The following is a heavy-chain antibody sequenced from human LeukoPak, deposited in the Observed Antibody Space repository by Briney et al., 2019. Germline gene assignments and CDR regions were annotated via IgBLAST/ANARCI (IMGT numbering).Heavy chain of an antibody. CDR3: ARDVLLWFGDQRGYFQH. J-gene: IGHJ1*01. D-gene: IGHD3-10*01. CDR1: GGSFSGYY. Sequence: SETLSLTCAVYGGSFSGYYWSWIRQPPGKGLEWIGEINHSGSTNYNPSLKSRVTISVDTSKNQFSLKLSSVTAADTAVYYCARDVLLWFGDQRGYFQHWGQGTLVTVSS. CDR2: INHSGST. V-gene: IGHV4-34*01.